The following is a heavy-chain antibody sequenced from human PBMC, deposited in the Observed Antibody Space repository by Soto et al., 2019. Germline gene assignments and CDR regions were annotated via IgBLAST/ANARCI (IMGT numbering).Heavy chain of an antibody. CDR2: INTEGSST. CDR1: GFSFSSYW. CDR3: ARSPGGYYIE. Sequence: PGGSLRLSCADSGFSFSSYWMHWVRQGPGKGLVWVARINTEGSSTNYADFVEGRFTISRDNAKNTLYLQMNSLRAEDTAVYYCARSPGGYYIEWGQGTMVTVSS. D-gene: IGHD2-15*01. V-gene: IGHV3-74*01. J-gene: IGHJ3*01.